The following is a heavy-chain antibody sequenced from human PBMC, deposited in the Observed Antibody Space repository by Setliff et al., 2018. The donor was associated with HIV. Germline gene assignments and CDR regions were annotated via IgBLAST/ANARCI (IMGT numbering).Heavy chain of an antibody. CDR3: AKDLRSIAAADIDY. CDR1: GFTFSSYG. D-gene: IGHD6-13*01. J-gene: IGHJ4*02. CDR2: IWYDGSNK. V-gene: IGHV3-33*06. Sequence: PGGSLRLSCAASGFTFSSYGMHWVRQAPGKGLEWVAVIWYDGSNKYYADSVKGRFTISRDNSKNTLYLQMNSLRAEDTAVYYCAKDLRSIAAADIDYWGQGTLVTVSS.